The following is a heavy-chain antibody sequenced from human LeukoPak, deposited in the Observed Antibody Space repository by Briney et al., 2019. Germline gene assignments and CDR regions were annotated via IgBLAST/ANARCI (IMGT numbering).Heavy chain of an antibody. V-gene: IGHV3-30*04. D-gene: IGHD1-26*01. Sequence: GGSLRLSCAASGFTFSSYAMHWVRQAPGKGLEWVAVISYDGSNKYYADSVKGRFTISRDNSKNTLYLQMNSLRAEDTAVYYCARDRLPYSSGSYYNWFDPWGQGTLVTVSS. CDR1: GFTFSSYA. CDR2: ISYDGSNK. CDR3: ARDRLPYSSGSYYNWFDP. J-gene: IGHJ5*02.